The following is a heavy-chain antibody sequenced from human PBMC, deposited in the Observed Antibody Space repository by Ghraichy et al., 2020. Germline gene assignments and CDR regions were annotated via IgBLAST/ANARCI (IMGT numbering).Heavy chain of an antibody. CDR2: INHSGST. CDR3: ARFGYCSSTSCSRNGMDV. Sequence: SETLSLTCAVYGGSFSGYYWSWIRQPPGKGLEWIGEINHSGSTNYNPSLKSRVTISVDTSKNQFSLKLSSVTAADTAVYYCARFGYCSSTSCSRNGMDVWGQGTTVTVSS. CDR1: GGSFSGYY. J-gene: IGHJ6*02. D-gene: IGHD2-2*03. V-gene: IGHV4-34*01.